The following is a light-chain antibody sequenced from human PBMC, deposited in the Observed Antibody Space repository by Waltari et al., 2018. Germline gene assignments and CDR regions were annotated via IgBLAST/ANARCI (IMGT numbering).Light chain of an antibody. CDR3: SSYTISSTLV. V-gene: IGLV2-14*01. Sequence: QSALTQPASVSGSPGQSITISCTGTSSDVGAYIYVSWYQQHPGKAPKLMVYDASSRPSWISTRFSGSKSGNPASLTISGLQAEDEADYYCSSYTISSTLVFGGGTKLTVL. J-gene: IGLJ3*02. CDR2: DAS. CDR1: SSDVGAYIY.